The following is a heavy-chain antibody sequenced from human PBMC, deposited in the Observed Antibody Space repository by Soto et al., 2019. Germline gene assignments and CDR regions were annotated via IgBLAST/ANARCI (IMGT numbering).Heavy chain of an antibody. Sequence: QVQLQQWGTRLLKPSETLSLTCAVFGESFGGHYWSWIRQTPGKGLEWIGEIEHGGSTNYNPSLKSRVRMSVDTTRKQFSLRLNSVIAADTAVYYCARAPMVRGVPLDFDYWGQGTLVTVSS. J-gene: IGHJ4*02. CDR2: IEHGGST. D-gene: IGHD3-10*01. CDR1: GESFGGHY. V-gene: IGHV4-34*02. CDR3: ARAPMVRGVPLDFDY.